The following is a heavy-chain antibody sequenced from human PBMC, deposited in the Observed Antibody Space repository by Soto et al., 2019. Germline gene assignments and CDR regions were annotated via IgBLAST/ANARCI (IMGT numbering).Heavy chain of an antibody. V-gene: IGHV4-39*07. J-gene: IGHJ4*03. Sequence: SETLYLTCTVSGGSISSSSYYWSWIRQPPGKGLEWIGEINHSGSTNYNPSLKSRVTISVDTSKNQFSLKLSSVTAADTAVYYWARIFGISFWGINVSATTSYLFDFRGQGTLVTVSS. CDR2: INHSGST. CDR1: GGSISSSSYY. CDR3: ARIFGISFWGINVSATTSYLFDF. D-gene: IGHD3-16*02.